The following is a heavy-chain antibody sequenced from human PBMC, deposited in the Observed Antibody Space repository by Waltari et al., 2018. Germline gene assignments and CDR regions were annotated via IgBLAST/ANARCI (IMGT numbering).Heavy chain of an antibody. CDR3: ARDSSGWYFFDD. D-gene: IGHD6-13*01. Sequence: QVQLQESGPGLVKPSQTLSLVCSVSGGSIDSGSSYWTWVRQSAGQGLEWIGRVYHDGSSYYNPSFKNRVTISLDKSQNQFSLDLTSVTAADTAVYFCARDSSGWYFFDDWGQGKLVTV. V-gene: IGHV4-61*02. CDR2: VYHDGSS. J-gene: IGHJ4*02. CDR1: GGSIDSGSSY.